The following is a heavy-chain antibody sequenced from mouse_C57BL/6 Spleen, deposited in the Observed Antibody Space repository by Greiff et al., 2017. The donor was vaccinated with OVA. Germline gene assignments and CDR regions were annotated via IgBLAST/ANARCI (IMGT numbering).Heavy chain of an antibody. J-gene: IGHJ2*01. Sequence: EVKVEESGEGLVKPGGSLKLSCAASGFTFSSYAMSWVRQTPEKRLEWVAYISSGGDYIYYADTVKGRFTISRDNARNTLYLQMSSLKSEDTAMYYCTRAGGPIYYDYDAGYYFDYWGQGTTLTVSS. D-gene: IGHD2-4*01. CDR2: ISSGGDYI. V-gene: IGHV5-9-1*02. CDR1: GFTFSSYA. CDR3: TRAGGPIYYDYDAGYYFDY.